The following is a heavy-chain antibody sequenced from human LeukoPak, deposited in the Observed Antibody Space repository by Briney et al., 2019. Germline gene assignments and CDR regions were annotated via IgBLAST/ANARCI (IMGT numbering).Heavy chain of an antibody. Sequence: GGSLRLSCAASGLTFSASAMHWVRQASGKGLEWVGRIRSKANSYATAYAASVKGRFTISRDDSKNTAYLQMNSLKTEDTAVYYCTCGYSYGYWDAFDIWGQGTMVTVSS. J-gene: IGHJ3*02. D-gene: IGHD5-18*01. V-gene: IGHV3-73*01. CDR2: IRSKANSYAT. CDR3: TCGYSYGYWDAFDI. CDR1: GLTFSASA.